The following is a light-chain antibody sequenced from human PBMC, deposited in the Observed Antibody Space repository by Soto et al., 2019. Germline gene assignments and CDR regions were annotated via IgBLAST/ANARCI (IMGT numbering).Light chain of an antibody. CDR3: SSYTSSNFWV. CDR2: EVS. J-gene: IGLJ3*02. CDR1: SSDVGGYNY. V-gene: IGLV2-14*01. Sequence: QSALTQPASVSGSPGQSITISCTGTSSDVGGYNYDSWYQQHPGKAPKLMIYEVSNRPSGISNRFSGSKSGNTASLTISGLQAEDEADYYCSSYTSSNFWVXGEGTKVTVL.